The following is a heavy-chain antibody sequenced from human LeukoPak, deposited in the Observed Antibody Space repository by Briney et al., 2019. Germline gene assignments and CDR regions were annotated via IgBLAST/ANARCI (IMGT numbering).Heavy chain of an antibody. J-gene: IGHJ5*02. CDR1: GYTFTSYG. Sequence: ASVKVSCKASGYTFTSYGISWVRQAPGQGLEWMGWISAYNGNTNYAQKLQGRVTMTTDTSTRAAYMQLRSLRSDDTAVYYCARDRGGTYYDFWSGYIRFDPWGQGTLVTVSS. CDR2: ISAYNGNT. CDR3: ARDRGGTYYDFWSGYIRFDP. D-gene: IGHD3-3*01. V-gene: IGHV1-18*01.